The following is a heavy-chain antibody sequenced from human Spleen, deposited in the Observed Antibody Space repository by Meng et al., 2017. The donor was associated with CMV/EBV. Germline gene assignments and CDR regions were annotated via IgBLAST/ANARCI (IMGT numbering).Heavy chain of an antibody. CDR3: AKDHYGTSSLYYFDY. J-gene: IGHJ4*02. CDR1: AFTFSQYA. CDR2: ISGRGGDT. V-gene: IGHV3-23*01. Sequence: GGSLRLSCAASAFTFSQYAMSWVRQAPGKGLEWVSAISGRGGDTYYADSVKGRVTISRDNSRNTLFLQMNSLRAEDTAVYYCAKDHYGTSSLYYFDYWGQGTLVTVSS. D-gene: IGHD6-6*01.